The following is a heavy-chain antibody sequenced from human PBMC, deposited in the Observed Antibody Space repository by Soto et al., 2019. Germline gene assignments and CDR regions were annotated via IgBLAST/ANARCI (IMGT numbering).Heavy chain of an antibody. D-gene: IGHD4-4*01. CDR3: GKYYTVTTPYYGLDV. CDR1: GFTFSSYA. V-gene: IGHV3-23*01. CDR2: VSSGGYT. J-gene: IGHJ6*02. Sequence: PGGSLKLCCAASGFTFSSYAMSWVRQAPGKGLEWVSTVSSGGYTYYADSMKGRFTISRDNSKNTLYLQMNSLGAEDTAVYFCGKYYTVTTPYYGLDVWGQGTTVTVSS.